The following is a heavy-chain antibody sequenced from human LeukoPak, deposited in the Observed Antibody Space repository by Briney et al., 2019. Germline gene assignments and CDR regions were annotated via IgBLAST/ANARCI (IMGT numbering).Heavy chain of an antibody. D-gene: IGHD2-15*01. V-gene: IGHV4-38-2*02. CDR1: GYSISSGYY. J-gene: IGHJ4*02. Sequence: SETLSLTCSVSGYSISSGYYWGWIRQPPGKGLEWIGSIYQSGSTYYNPSLKSRVTISVDTSRNQFSLKLSSVTAADTAVYYCARASIYCSGGSCYSDGFDYWGQGTLVTVSS. CDR3: ARASIYCSGGSCYSDGFDY. CDR2: IYQSGST.